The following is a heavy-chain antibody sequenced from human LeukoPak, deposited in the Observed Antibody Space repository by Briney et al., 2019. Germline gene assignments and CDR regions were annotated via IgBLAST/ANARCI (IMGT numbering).Heavy chain of an antibody. CDR2: IGTAGDT. CDR1: GFTFSSYD. Sequence: GGSLRLSCAASGFTFSSYDMHWVRHATGKGLEWVSAIGTAGDTYYPGSVKGRFTISRENAKNSLYLQMNSLRAGDTAVYYCARGSGYSYATIDYWGQGTLVTVSS. J-gene: IGHJ4*02. V-gene: IGHV3-13*01. D-gene: IGHD5-18*01. CDR3: ARGSGYSYATIDY.